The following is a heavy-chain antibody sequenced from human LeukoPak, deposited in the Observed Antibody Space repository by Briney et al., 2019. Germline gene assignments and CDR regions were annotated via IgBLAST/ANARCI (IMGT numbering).Heavy chain of an antibody. V-gene: IGHV3-7*01. J-gene: IGHJ3*02. CDR1: GFTFSSYS. D-gene: IGHD5-18*01. CDR3: ARVTGYLDAFDI. CDR2: VKQDGSEK. Sequence: PGGSLRLSCAASGFTFSSYSMNWVRQAPGKGLEWVANVKQDGSEKYYVDSVKGRFTISRDNAKNSLYLQMNSLRAEDTAVYYCARVTGYLDAFDIWGQGTMVTVSS.